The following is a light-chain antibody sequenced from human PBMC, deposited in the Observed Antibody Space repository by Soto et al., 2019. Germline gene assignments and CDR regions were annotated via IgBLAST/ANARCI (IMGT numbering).Light chain of an antibody. J-gene: IGKJ3*01. Sequence: EIVMTQSPATLSVSPGERATLSCRASQSVGTDLAWYQQKPGQAPRRLIYGASTRVTGIPARFSGSGSGTEFTLTINSLQSEDLAVYYCHQYNDWPRFTFGPGTKVEIK. CDR3: HQYNDWPRFT. CDR2: GAS. CDR1: QSVGTD. V-gene: IGKV3-15*01.